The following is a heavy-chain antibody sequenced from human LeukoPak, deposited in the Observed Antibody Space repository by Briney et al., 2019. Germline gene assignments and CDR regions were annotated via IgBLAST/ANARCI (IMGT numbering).Heavy chain of an antibody. CDR1: GFTLSSYG. V-gene: IGHV3-30*02. D-gene: IGHD4/OR15-4a*01. CDR3: ARRAGAYSHPYDY. J-gene: IGHJ4*02. CDR2: IRYDESNT. Sequence: GGSLRLSCAASGFTLSSYGMHWVRQAPGKGLGWVAFIRYDESNTYYADSVKGRFTISRDNSKNTLYLQMNSLRAEDTAVYYCARRAGAYSHPYDYWGQGTLVTVSS.